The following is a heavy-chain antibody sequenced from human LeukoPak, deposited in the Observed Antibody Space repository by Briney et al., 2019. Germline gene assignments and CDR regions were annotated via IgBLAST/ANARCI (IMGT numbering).Heavy chain of an antibody. CDR1: GGSNSSYY. V-gene: IGHV4-59*01. J-gene: IGHJ5*02. D-gene: IGHD3-3*01. Sequence: SETLSLTCTVSGGSNSSYYWSWIRQPPGKGLEWIGYIYYSGSTNYNPSLESRVTISVDTSKNQFSLKLSSVTAADTAVYYCARGRKITIFEWFDPWGQGTLVTVSS. CDR3: ARGRKITIFEWFDP. CDR2: IYYSGST.